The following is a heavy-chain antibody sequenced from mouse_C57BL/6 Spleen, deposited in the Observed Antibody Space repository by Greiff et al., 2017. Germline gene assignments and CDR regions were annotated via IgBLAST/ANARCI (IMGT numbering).Heavy chain of an antibody. D-gene: IGHD2-4*01. J-gene: IGHJ4*01. Sequence: QVQLKQSGPGLVQPSQSLSITCTVSGFSLTSYGVHWVRQSPGKGLEWLGVIWSGGNTDYNAAFISRLSISKDNSKSQVFFKMNSLQADDTAIYYCARGGLRPMDYWGQGTSVTVSS. CDR1: GFSLTSYG. CDR2: IWSGGNT. CDR3: ARGGLRPMDY. V-gene: IGHV2-2*01.